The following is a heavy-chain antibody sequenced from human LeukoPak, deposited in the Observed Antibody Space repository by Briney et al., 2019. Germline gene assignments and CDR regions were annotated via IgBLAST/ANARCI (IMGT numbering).Heavy chain of an antibody. D-gene: IGHD5-24*01. CDR3: ARDGGEMATTTTGTDY. CDR1: GGSISSSNW. Sequence: SETLSLTCAVSGGSISSSNWWSWVRQPPGEGLEWIGEVYHSGSTYYNPSLKSRVTISVDTSKNQFSLKLSSVTAADTAVYYCARDGGEMATTTTGTDYWGQGTLVTVSS. CDR2: VYHSGST. V-gene: IGHV4-4*02. J-gene: IGHJ4*02.